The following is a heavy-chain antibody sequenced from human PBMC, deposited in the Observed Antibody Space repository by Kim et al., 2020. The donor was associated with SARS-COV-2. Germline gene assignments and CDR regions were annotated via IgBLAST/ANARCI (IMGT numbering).Heavy chain of an antibody. D-gene: IGHD3-10*01. CDR3: ARHGFTDYYGSGSYGRQRS. J-gene: IGHJ4*02. V-gene: IGHV4-39*01. Sequence: SETLSLTCTVSGVSISSSSYYWGWIRQPPGKGLEWIGSIYYSGSTYYNPSLKSRVTISVDTSKNQFSLKLSSVTAADTAVYYCARHGFTDYYGSGSYGRQRSWGQGTLVTVSS. CDR2: IYYSGST. CDR1: GVSISSSSYY.